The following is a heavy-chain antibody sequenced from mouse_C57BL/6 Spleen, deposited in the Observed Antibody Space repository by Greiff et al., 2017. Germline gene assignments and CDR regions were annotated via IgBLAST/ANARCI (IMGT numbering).Heavy chain of an antibody. CDR1: GFNIKNTY. Sequence: VQLQQSVAELVRPGASVKLSCTASGFNIKNTYMHWVKQRPEPGLDWIGRIDPANGNTKYAPKCPGKATLTSDTSSTTAYLHLSSLTSEDTAIYYCSITTHYYAMDYWGQGTSVTVSS. D-gene: IGHD2-4*01. V-gene: IGHV14-3*01. J-gene: IGHJ4*01. CDR2: IDPANGNT. CDR3: SITTHYYAMDY.